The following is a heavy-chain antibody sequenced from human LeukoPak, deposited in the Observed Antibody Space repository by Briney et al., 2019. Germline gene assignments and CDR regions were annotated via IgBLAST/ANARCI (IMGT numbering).Heavy chain of an antibody. CDR1: GYTFTGYY. CDR2: INPNSGGT. J-gene: IGHJ3*01. Sequence: GASVEVSCKASGYTFTGYYMHWVRQAPGQGLEWMGRINPNSGGTNYAQKFQGRVTMTRDTSISTAYMELSRLRSDDTAVYYCARGDYYDSLASDWGQGTMVTVSS. CDR3: ARGDYYDSLASD. D-gene: IGHD3-22*01. V-gene: IGHV1-2*06.